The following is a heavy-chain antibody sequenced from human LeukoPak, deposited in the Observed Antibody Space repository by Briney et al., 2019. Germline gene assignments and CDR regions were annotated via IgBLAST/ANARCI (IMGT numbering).Heavy chain of an antibody. J-gene: IGHJ4*02. CDR2: VFDSGGT. CDR3: ARGYSSSWNYFDY. D-gene: IGHD6-13*01. CDR1: GGFFSGSF. Sequence: PSETLSLTCAVHGGFFSGSFWTWIRQPPGKGLEWIGYVFDSGGTNYNPSLKSRVTISVDTSKKQFSLKLSSVTAADTAVYYCARGYSSSWNYFDYWGQGTLVTVSS. V-gene: IGHV4-34*01.